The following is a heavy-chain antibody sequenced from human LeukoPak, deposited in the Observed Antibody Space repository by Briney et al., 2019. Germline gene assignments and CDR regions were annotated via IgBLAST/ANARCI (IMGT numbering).Heavy chain of an antibody. CDR2: IYYSGST. V-gene: IGHV4-39*07. Sequence: SETLSLTCTVSGGSISSSSYYWGWIRQPPGKGLEWIGSIYYSGSTYYNPSLKSRITISVDTSKNQFSLKLSSVTAADTAVYYCAALIPGNAFDIWGQGTMVTVSS. J-gene: IGHJ3*02. CDR3: AALIPGNAFDI. D-gene: IGHD1-14*01. CDR1: GGSISSSSYY.